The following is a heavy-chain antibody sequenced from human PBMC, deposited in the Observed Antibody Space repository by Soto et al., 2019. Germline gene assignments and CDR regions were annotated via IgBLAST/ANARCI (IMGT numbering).Heavy chain of an antibody. V-gene: IGHV3-23*01. J-gene: IGHJ6*02. D-gene: IGHD3-10*01. Sequence: EVQLLESGGGLVQPGGSLRLSCAASGFTFSSYAMSWVRQAPGKGLDWVSGISASGGTASYADSVKGRFTISRDSSKNTLYLQMNSLRAEDTALYYFAKSSGDYYYYYGMDVWGQGTAVTVSS. CDR3: AKSSGDYYYYYGMDV. CDR1: GFTFSSYA. CDR2: ISASGGTA.